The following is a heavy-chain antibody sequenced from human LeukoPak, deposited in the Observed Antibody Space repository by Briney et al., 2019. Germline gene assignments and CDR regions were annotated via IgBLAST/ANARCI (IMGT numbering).Heavy chain of an antibody. Sequence: SSVKVSCKSSGGTFSSYAIIWVRQAPGQGLEWMGRIIPILGIANYAQKFQGRVTITADKSTSTAYMELSSLRSEDTAVYYCARDYYSSSWYYYYGMDVWGQGTTVTVSS. CDR1: GGTFSSYA. J-gene: IGHJ6*02. CDR3: ARDYYSSSWYYYYGMDV. CDR2: IIPILGIA. V-gene: IGHV1-69*04. D-gene: IGHD6-13*01.